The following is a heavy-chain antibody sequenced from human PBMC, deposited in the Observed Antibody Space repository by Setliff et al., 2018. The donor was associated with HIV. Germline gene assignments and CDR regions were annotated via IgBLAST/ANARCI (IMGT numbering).Heavy chain of an antibody. J-gene: IGHJ5*02. V-gene: IGHV1-69*05. CDR3: ARGTTPLGWFDP. Sequence: ASVKVSCKASGGTFSSYAISWVRQAPGQGLEWMGGIIPIFGTTNYAQKFQGRVTITTDESTTTAYMELSSLRSDDTAVYYCARGTTPLGWFDPWGQGTLVTVSS. D-gene: IGHD2-2*01. CDR1: GGTFSSYA. CDR2: IIPIFGTT.